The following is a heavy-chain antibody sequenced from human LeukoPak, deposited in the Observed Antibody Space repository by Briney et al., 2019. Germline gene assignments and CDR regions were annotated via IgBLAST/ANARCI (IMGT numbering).Heavy chain of an antibody. CDR2: IYSDGST. Sequence: PGGSLRLSCAASGFTVSTNYMSWVRQAPGKGLEWVSVIYSDGSTYYADSVKGRFTISRDNSKNTLYLQMNSLRAEDTAVYYCAKDSCSSTSCRGYFDYWGQGTLVTVSS. J-gene: IGHJ4*02. V-gene: IGHV3-53*01. CDR3: AKDSCSSTSCRGYFDY. D-gene: IGHD2-2*01. CDR1: GFTVSTNY.